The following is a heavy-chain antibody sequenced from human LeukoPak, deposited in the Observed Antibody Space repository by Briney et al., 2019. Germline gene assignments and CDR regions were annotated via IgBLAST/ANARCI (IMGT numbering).Heavy chain of an antibody. J-gene: IGHJ6*04. CDR1: GFTFSSYS. D-gene: IGHD3-10*02. Sequence: GGSLRLSCAASGFTFSSYSMNRVRQAPGKGLEWVSSISSSSSYIYYADSVKGRFTISRDNAKNSLYLQMNSLRAEDTAVYYCAELGITVIGGVWGKGTTATISS. CDR2: ISSSSSYI. V-gene: IGHV3-21*01. CDR3: AELGITVIGGV.